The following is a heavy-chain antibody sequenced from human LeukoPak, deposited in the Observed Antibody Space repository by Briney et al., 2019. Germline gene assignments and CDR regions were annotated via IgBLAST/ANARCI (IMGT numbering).Heavy chain of an antibody. V-gene: IGHV3-33*01. Sequence: GRSLRLSCAASGFTFSSYGMHWVRQAPGKGLEWVAVIWYDGSNKYYADSVKGRFTISRDNSKNTLYLQMNSLRAEDTAVYYCAREALGWFGELAYFDYWGQGTLVTVSS. CDR2: IWYDGSNK. D-gene: IGHD3-10*01. CDR1: GFTFSSYG. J-gene: IGHJ4*02. CDR3: AREALGWFGELAYFDY.